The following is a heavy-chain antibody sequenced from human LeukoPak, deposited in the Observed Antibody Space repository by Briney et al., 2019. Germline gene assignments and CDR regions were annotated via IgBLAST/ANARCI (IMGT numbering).Heavy chain of an antibody. CDR3: ARGKFDSSGYYIDY. CDR2: LSGRGRDT. CDR1: GFSFSTYA. J-gene: IGHJ4*02. V-gene: IGHV3-23*01. D-gene: IGHD3-22*01. Sequence: GGTLRLSCAASGFSFSTYAMSWVRQAPGKGLEWLSALSGRGRDTYYADSVKGRFTISRDSAKNSVYLQMNSLRSEDTAVYYCARGKFDSSGYYIDYWGQGTLVTVSS.